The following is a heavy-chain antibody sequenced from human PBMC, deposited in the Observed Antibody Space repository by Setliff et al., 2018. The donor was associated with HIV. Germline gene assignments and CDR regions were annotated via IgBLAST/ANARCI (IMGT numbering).Heavy chain of an antibody. D-gene: IGHD6-13*01. CDR1: GYTFTHYP. J-gene: IGHJ4*02. CDR3: ATGYSSSWTPFDF. Sequence: VASVKVSCKASGYTFTHYPMHWVRQAPGQRLEWMGWINAGNGNTKYSQNFQGRVTITSDTSASTAYMEMSNLRSEDTAVYFCATGYSSSWTPFDFWGQGTQVTVSS. CDR2: INAGNGNT. V-gene: IGHV1-3*01.